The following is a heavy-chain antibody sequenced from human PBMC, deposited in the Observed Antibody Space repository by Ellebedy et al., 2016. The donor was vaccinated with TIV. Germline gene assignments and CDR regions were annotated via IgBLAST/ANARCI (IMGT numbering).Heavy chain of an antibody. CDR2: IWYDGSNK. CDR3: ARVSEYQLLWTYYGMDV. V-gene: IGHV3-33*01. D-gene: IGHD2-2*01. CDR1: GFTFSSYG. Sequence: GGSLRLSXAASGFTFSSYGMHWVRQAPGKGLEWVAVIWYDGSNKYYADSVKGRFTISRDNSKNTLYLQMNSLRAEDTAVYYCARVSEYQLLWTYYGMDVWGQGTTVTVSS. J-gene: IGHJ6*02.